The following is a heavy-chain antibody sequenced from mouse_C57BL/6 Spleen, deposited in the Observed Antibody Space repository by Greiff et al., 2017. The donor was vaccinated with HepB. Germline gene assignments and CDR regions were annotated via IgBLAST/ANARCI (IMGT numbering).Heavy chain of an antibody. V-gene: IGHV1-54*01. CDR1: GYAFTNYL. D-gene: IGHD2-4*01. J-gene: IGHJ4*01. Sequence: VQGVESGAELVRPGTSVKVSCKASGYAFTNYLIEWVKQRPGQGLEWIGNINPSNGGTNYNEKFKSKATLTVDKSSSTAYMQLSSLTSEDSAVYYCARSSYDYDDAMDYWGQGTSVTVSS. CDR2: INPSNGGT. CDR3: ARSSYDYDDAMDY.